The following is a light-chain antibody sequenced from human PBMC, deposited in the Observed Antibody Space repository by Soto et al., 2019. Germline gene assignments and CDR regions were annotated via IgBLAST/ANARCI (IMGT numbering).Light chain of an antibody. Sequence: EIVLTQSPGTLSLSPGERATLSCRASQSVRSSFLAWYQQKPGQAPRLLIYDASSRATGIPDRFSGSESGTDFTLTISRLEPEDFAVYYGQQYGSSPKTFGQGTKVEIK. CDR3: QQYGSSPKT. CDR2: DAS. CDR1: QSVRSSF. V-gene: IGKV3-20*01. J-gene: IGKJ1*01.